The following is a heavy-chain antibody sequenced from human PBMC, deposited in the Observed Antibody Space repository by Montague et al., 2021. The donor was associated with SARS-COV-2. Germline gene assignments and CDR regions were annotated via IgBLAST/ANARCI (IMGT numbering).Heavy chain of an antibody. J-gene: IGHJ6*02. CDR2: TIHVGSEK. CDR1: RFTFCNSG. CDR3: ARGSTGWYAIFGHYGMDV. V-gene: IGHV3-7*01. Sequence: SLRLSCAASRFTFCNSGMDWVRPALGSSQVWVSYTIHVGSEKSYVDSVKGRLTISRDNAKNSLYLQMNSLRAEDTAVYYCARGSTGWYAIFGHYGMDVWGQGTTVTVSS. D-gene: IGHD6-19*01.